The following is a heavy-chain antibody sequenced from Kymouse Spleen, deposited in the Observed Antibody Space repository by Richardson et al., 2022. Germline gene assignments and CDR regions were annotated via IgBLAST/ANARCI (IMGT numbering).Heavy chain of an antibody. J-gene: IGHJ4*02. D-gene: IGHD5-12*01. Sequence: EVQLVESGGGVVRPGGSLRLSCAASGFTFDDYGMSWVRQAPGKGLEWVSGINWNGGSTGYADSVKGRFTISRDNAKNSLYLQMNSLRAEDTALYYCARDEREYSGYDSFFFDYWGQGTLVTVSS. CDR3: ARDEREYSGYDSFFFDY. CDR2: INWNGGST. CDR1: GFTFDDYG. V-gene: IGHV3-20*d01.